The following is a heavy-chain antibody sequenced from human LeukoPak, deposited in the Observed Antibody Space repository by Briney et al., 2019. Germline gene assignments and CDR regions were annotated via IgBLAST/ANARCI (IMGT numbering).Heavy chain of an antibody. CDR3: ARDYCGGDCSLDY. D-gene: IGHD2-21*02. CDR2: INPSGGST. V-gene: IGHV1-46*01. J-gene: IGHJ4*02. Sequence: ASVKVSCKASGYTFITYYIHWVRQAPGQGLEWMGIINPSGGSTSYAQKFQGRVTMTRDMSTSTVYMELSSLRSEDTAVYYCARDYCGGDCSLDYWGQGTLVTVSS. CDR1: GYTFITYY.